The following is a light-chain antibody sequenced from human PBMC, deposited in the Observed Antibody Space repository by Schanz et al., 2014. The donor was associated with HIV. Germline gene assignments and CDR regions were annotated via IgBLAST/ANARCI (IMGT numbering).Light chain of an antibody. CDR2: QAS. CDR1: QTIYSW. Sequence: DIQMPQSPSTLSASVGDRVTITCRASQTIYSWLAWYQQKPGRAPNLLIYQASTLKTGVPSRFSGSGSGTEFTLTISSLQPDDFATYYCQQYAVSSWTFGQGTRVQSK. CDR3: QQYAVSSWT. J-gene: IGKJ1*01. V-gene: IGKV1-5*03.